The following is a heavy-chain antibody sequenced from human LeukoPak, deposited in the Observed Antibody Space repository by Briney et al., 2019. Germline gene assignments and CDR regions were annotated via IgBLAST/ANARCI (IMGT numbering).Heavy chain of an antibody. V-gene: IGHV3-7*01. CDR1: GFTFSNFY. Sequence: PGGSLRLSCAASGFTFSNFYMSWVRQAPGRGLEWVANIKQDGSEINYVDSVKGRFTISRDNAENSLYLQMNSLRVEDTAIYYCARAPREWLLGYYFDCWGQGTLVTVSS. J-gene: IGHJ4*02. CDR2: IKQDGSEI. D-gene: IGHD3-3*01. CDR3: ARAPREWLLGYYFDC.